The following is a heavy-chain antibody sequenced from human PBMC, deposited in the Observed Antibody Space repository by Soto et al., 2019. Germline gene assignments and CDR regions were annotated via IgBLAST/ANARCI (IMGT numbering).Heavy chain of an antibody. CDR3: ARDGGSGPLDY. Sequence: LRLSFAASGFTFSSYSMNWVRQAPGKGLEWVSSISSSSSYIYYADSVKGRFTISRDNAKNSLYLQMNSLRAEDTAVYYCARDGGSGPLDYWGQGTLVTVSS. D-gene: IGHD3-10*01. V-gene: IGHV3-21*01. CDR2: ISSSSSYI. J-gene: IGHJ4*02. CDR1: GFTFSSYS.